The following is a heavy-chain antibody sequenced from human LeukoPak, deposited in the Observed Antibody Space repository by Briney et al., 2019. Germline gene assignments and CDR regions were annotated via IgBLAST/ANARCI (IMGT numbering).Heavy chain of an antibody. Sequence: SETLSLTCAVYGGSFSGYYWSRIRQPPGKGLEWIGEINHSGSTNYNPSLKSRVTISVDTSKNQFSLKLSSVTAADTAVYYCAGTAVTSNWFDPWGQGTLVTVSS. CDR2: INHSGST. CDR1: GGSFSGYY. V-gene: IGHV4-34*01. D-gene: IGHD4-17*01. CDR3: AGTAVTSNWFDP. J-gene: IGHJ5*02.